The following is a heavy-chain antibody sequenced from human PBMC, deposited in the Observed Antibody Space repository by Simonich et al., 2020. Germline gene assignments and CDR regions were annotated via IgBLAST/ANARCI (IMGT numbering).Heavy chain of an antibody. CDR2: IYYIGST. CDR3: ARQRVLMVYAIDY. J-gene: IGHJ4*02. V-gene: IGHV4-39*01. CDR1: GGSISSSSSY. D-gene: IGHD2-8*01. Sequence: QLQLQESGPGLVKPSETLSLTCTVSGGSISSSSSYWGWIRQPPGKGLEWIGSIYYIGSTYYNPALKSRVTISVDTSKNQFSLKLSSVTAADTAVYYCARQRVLMVYAIDYWGQGTLVTVSS.